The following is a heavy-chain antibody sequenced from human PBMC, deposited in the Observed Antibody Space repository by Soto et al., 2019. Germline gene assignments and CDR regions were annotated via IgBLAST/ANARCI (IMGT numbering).Heavy chain of an antibody. V-gene: IGHV3-11*06. CDR3: VRGGGGGLFDP. J-gene: IGHJ5*02. CDR1: GFTFGDSY. CDR2: ISPGSRYP. Sequence: GGSLRLSCAGSGFTFGDSYMSWIRQAPGKGLEWLSYISPGSRYPAYADSVKGRFTISRDNAKRSLYLQMMCLTAEDTAIYYCVRGGGGGLFDPWGQGTMVTVSS. D-gene: IGHD2-15*01.